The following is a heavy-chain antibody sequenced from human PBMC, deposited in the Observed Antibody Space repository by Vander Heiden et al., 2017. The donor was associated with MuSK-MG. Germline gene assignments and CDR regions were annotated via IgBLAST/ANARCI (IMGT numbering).Heavy chain of an antibody. Sequence: QVQLVQSGAEVTKPGASVKISCRASGYTFSTYTRHWVRQAPGQRLEWMGLINAGSAYTKYSENFQARVTITSDTSANTAYMELSSLNSEDTAVYYCVGDWGSSGWNNWFDPWGLGTLVTVSS. J-gene: IGHJ5*02. CDR2: INAGSAYT. D-gene: IGHD6-19*01. CDR1: GYTFSTYT. CDR3: VGDWGSSGWNNWFDP. V-gene: IGHV1-3*01.